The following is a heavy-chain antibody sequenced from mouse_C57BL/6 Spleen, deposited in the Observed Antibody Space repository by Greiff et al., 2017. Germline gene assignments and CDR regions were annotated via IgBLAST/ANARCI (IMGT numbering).Heavy chain of an antibody. CDR1: GYTFTSYW. CDR2: IDPSDSET. CDR3: ARGLGRDAMDY. Sequence: QVQLQQPGAELVRPGSSVKLSCKASGYTFTSYWMHWVKQRPIQGLEWIGNIDPSDSETHYNQKFKDKATLTVDKSSSTAYMQLSSLTSEDSAVYYCARGLGRDAMDYWGQGTSVTVSS. V-gene: IGHV1-52*01. J-gene: IGHJ4*01. D-gene: IGHD4-1*01.